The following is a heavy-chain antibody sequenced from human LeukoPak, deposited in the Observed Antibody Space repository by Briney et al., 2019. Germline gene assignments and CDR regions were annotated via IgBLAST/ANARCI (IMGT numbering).Heavy chain of an antibody. CDR3: ARDYGSYYVRGTPGV. CDR2: INPSGGST. V-gene: IGHV1-46*01. Sequence: ASVKVSCKASGYSFTGYYIHWVRQAPGQGLEWMGIINPSGGSTSYAQKFQGRVTMTRDTSTSTVYMELSSLRSEDTAVYYCARDYGSYYVRGTPGVWGQGTLVTVSS. CDR1: GYSFTGYY. D-gene: IGHD1-26*01. J-gene: IGHJ4*02.